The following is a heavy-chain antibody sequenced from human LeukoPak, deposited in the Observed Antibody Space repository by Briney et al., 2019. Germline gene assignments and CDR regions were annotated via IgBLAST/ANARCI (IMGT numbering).Heavy chain of an antibody. CDR3: ARDRVQVGDGYGTVYYMDV. D-gene: IGHD5-24*01. CDR2: IIPILGIA. J-gene: IGHJ6*03. V-gene: IGHV1-69*04. Sequence: AVNVSCKASGGTFSSYTISWVRQAPGQGLEWMGRIIPILGIANYAQKFQGRVTITADKSTSTAYMELSSLRSEDTAVYYCARDRVQVGDGYGTVYYMDVWGKGTTVTVSS. CDR1: GGTFSSYT.